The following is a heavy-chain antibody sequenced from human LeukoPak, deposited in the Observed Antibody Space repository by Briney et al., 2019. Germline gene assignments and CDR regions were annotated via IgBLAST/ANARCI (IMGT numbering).Heavy chain of an antibody. CDR1: GYTFTSYD. CDR2: MNPNSGNT. Sequence: ASVKVSCKASGYTFTSYDINWVRQATGQGLEWMRWMNPNSGNTGYAQKFQGRVTMTRNTSISTAYMELSSLRSEDTAVYYCAILKGYCSGGSCYDYWGQGTLVTVSS. J-gene: IGHJ4*02. V-gene: IGHV1-8*01. D-gene: IGHD2-15*01. CDR3: AILKGYCSGGSCYDY.